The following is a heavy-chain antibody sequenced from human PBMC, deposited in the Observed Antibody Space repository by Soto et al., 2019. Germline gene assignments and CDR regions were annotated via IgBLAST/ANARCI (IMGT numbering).Heavy chain of an antibody. D-gene: IGHD3-10*01. J-gene: IGHJ6*02. CDR2: VYDTGST. Sequence: QVQLQQSGPGLVKPSETLSLTCTVSSGPSRSHNWGWIRQSPGRGLEWIGYVYDTGSTSYNPSLESRVTISADTSTNHISLTLSSVTAADTAVYDCVRQGIGALHGLVDVWGQGTTVSVSS. CDR1: SGPSRSHN. V-gene: IGHV4-59*08. CDR3: VRQGIGALHGLVDV.